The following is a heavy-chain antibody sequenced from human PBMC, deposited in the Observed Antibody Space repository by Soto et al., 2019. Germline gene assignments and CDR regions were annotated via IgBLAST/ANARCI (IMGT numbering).Heavy chain of an antibody. D-gene: IGHD4-17*01. J-gene: IGHJ6*02. CDR1: VGSFSGYY. CDR2: INHSGST. Sequence: SETLSLTCSVYVGSFSGYYWSWIRQPPGKGLEWIGEINHSGSTNYNPSLKSRVTISVDTSKNQFSLKLSSVTASDTAVYYCAVYGHYYDYGMDVWGQGNTGT. V-gene: IGHV4-34*01. CDR3: AVYGHYYDYGMDV.